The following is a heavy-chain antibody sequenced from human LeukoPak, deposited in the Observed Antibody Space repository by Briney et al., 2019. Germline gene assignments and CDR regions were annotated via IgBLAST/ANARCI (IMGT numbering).Heavy chain of an antibody. CDR1: GLTFSSYG. V-gene: IGHV3-33*03. CDR3: AKEGGSSWYFDY. J-gene: IGHJ4*02. D-gene: IGHD6-13*01. CDR2: IWSDGSNK. Sequence: GGSLRLSCAASGLTFSSYGMHWVRQAPGKGLEWVAVIWSDGSNKYYADSVRGRFTISRDNSKNSLYLQMNSLRTEDTALYYCAKEGGSSWYFDYWGQGTLVTVSS.